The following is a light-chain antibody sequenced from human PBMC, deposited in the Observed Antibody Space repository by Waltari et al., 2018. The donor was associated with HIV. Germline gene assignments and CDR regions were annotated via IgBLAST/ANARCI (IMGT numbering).Light chain of an antibody. J-gene: IGLJ2*01. CDR1: NIESKS. Sequence: YELTQPPSVSVAPGQTAMITCGGNNIESKSGQWDQQKPGQAPVLVIYFDLDRPSGIPERFSGSVSGNTATLTISRVDAGDEADYYCQVWDRSSDQVIFGGGTKLTVL. CDR2: FDL. CDR3: QVWDRSSDQVI. V-gene: IGLV3-21*04.